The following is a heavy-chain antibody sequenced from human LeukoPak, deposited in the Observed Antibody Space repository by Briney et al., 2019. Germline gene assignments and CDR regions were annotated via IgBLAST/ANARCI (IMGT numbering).Heavy chain of an antibody. CDR3: TRDPFDY. J-gene: IGHJ4*02. Sequence: GGSLRLSCAASGFTFSSYWMHWVRQAPGKGLEFVSSISNTGGDTSYANSVKGRFTISRDNSKNTLYLQMNSLRAEDTDVYYCTRDPFDYWGQGTLVTVSS. V-gene: IGHV3-64*01. CDR2: ISNTGGDT. CDR1: GFTFSSYW.